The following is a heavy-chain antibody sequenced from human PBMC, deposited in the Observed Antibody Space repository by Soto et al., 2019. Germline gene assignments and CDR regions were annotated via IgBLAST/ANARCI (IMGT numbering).Heavy chain of an antibody. CDR3: AKEVFNPQAYWFFDL. CDR1: GFTYSTFG. J-gene: IGHJ2*01. CDR2: IAADGLAQ. V-gene: IGHV3-30*18. Sequence: QVQLVESGGGVVQPGRSLRLSCATSGFTYSTFGMHWVRQAPGKGLEWVAVIAADGLAQYYADSVKGRITSSRDNSENTLFLQMNNLAAKYTSVYYCAKEVFNPQAYWFFDLWGRGTLVTVSS.